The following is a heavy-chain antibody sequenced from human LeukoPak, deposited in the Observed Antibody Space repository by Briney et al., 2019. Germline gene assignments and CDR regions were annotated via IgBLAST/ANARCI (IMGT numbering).Heavy chain of an antibody. CDR2: VYYSGST. Sequence: SETLSLTCTVSGGSISGYYWSWIRQPPGKGLEWIGYVYYSGSTNYNPSFKSRVTISVDTSKKQLSLKLSSVTAADTAVYYCAREVAYSSGWYRFFDSWGQGTLVTVSS. J-gene: IGHJ4*02. V-gene: IGHV4-59*12. CDR3: AREVAYSSGWYRFFDS. CDR1: GGSISGYY. D-gene: IGHD6-19*01.